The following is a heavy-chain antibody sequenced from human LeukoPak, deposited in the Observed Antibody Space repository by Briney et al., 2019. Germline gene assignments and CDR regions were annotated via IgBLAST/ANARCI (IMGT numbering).Heavy chain of an antibody. CDR1: GFTFSSYW. J-gene: IGHJ4*02. CDR3: AARIPRTIAAIFY. CDR2: IKQDGCEK. D-gene: IGHD6-13*01. V-gene: IGHV3-7*03. Sequence: GGALRLSCAASGFTFSSYWMSWVRQAPGKGLEWVANIKQDGCEKYYADSVKGRFTISRDNAKNSLYLQMNSLRAEDTAVYYCAARIPRTIAAIFYWGQGTLVTVSS.